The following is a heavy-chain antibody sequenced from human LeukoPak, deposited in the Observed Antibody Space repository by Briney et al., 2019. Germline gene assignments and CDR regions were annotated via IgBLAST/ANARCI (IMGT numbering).Heavy chain of an antibody. D-gene: IGHD3-10*01. CDR3: ATGQIYGTGSYFFDH. CDR2: IYNDGRT. CDR1: GFTVSSNH. Sequence: GGSLRLSCAASGFTVSSNHMSWVRQTPGQGRLEWVSVIYNDGRTFYTGSVTGRFTISRDNSKNTLYLQMNSLRAEDTAVYYCATGQIYGTGSYFFDHWGQGTLVTVSS. J-gene: IGHJ4*02. V-gene: IGHV3-66*01.